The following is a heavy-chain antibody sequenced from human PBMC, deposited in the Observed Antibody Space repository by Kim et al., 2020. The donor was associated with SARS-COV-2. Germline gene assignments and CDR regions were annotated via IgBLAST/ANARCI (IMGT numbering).Heavy chain of an antibody. Sequence: GGSLRLSCAASGFTFSSYAMSWVRQAPGKGLEWVSTITGSGGSTYYADSVKGRFTISRDNSKNTLYLQMNSLRAEDTAVYYCAKDPGDCYRNRCNWYFDLWGRGTLVTVSS. J-gene: IGHJ2*01. CDR2: ITGSGGST. D-gene: IGHD2-21*02. V-gene: IGHV3-23*01. CDR3: AKDPGDCYRNRCNWYFDL. CDR1: GFTFSSYA.